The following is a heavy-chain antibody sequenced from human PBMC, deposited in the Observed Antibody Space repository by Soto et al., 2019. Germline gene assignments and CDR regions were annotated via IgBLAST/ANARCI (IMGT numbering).Heavy chain of an antibody. CDR2: ISGKNGNT. V-gene: IGHV1-18*04. CDR3: ARSDYYEDTGTXXY. D-gene: IGHD4-17*01. J-gene: IGHJ4*01. CDR1: GYTFSDFG. Sequence: QVHLVQSGDELKKPGASVKVSCKASGYTFSDFGITWVRQAPGQGLEWMGWISGKNGNTNYAQKVQGRVTLTADTSTSTAYMEMRALTSDDTXXXYCARSDYYEDTGTXXYWGXGT.